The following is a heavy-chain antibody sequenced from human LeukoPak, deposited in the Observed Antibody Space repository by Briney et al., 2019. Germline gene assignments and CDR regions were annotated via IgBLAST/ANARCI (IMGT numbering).Heavy chain of an antibody. V-gene: IGHV4-59*01. CDR2: IYYSGST. J-gene: IGHJ3*02. Sequence: PSETLSLTCTLSGGSISSYYWSWIRQPPGKGLEWIGYIYYSGSTNYNPSLKSRVTISVDTSKNQFSLKLSSVTAADTAVYYCARGLLDGYTHPAAFDIWGQGTMVTVSS. CDR1: GGSISSYY. CDR3: ARGLLDGYTHPAAFDI. D-gene: IGHD5-24*01.